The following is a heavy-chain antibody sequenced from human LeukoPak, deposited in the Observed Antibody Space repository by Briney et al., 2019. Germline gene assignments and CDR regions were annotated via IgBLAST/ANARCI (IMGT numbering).Heavy chain of an antibody. V-gene: IGHV1-2*06. D-gene: IGHD2-15*01. CDR1: GYTFTGYY. CDR3: ARRYCSGGSYYSVENWFDP. J-gene: IGHJ5*02. CDR2: INPNSGGT. Sequence: ASVKVSCKAAGYTFTGYYMFWVRQAPGQGLEWMGRINPNSGGTNYAQKFQGRVTMTRDTSISTAYMELSRLRSDDTAVYYCARRYCSGGSYYSVENWFDPWGQGTLVAVSS.